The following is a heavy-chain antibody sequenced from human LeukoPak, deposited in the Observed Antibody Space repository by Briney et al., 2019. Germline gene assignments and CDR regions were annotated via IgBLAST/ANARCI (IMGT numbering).Heavy chain of an antibody. D-gene: IGHD5-24*01. CDR3: ARLDGYNYVWALYYMDV. J-gene: IGHJ6*03. Sequence: KPGGSLRLSCAASGFTFSSYSMNWVRQAPGKGLEWVSSISSSSSYIYYADSVKGRITISRDNAKNSLYLQMNSLRAEDTAVYYCARLDGYNYVWALYYMDVWGKGTTVTVSS. CDR2: ISSSSSYI. CDR1: GFTFSSYS. V-gene: IGHV3-21*01.